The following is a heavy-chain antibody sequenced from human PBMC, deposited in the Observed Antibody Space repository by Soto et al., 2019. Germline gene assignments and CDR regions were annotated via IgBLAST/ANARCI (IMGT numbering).Heavy chain of an antibody. CDR3: ARRYGSAIDY. CDR1: GGSISSYY. CDR2: IYYSGST. D-gene: IGHD1-26*01. J-gene: IGHJ4*02. V-gene: IGHV4-59*08. Sequence: SETLSLTCTVSGGSISSYYWSWIRQPPGKGLEWIGYIYYSGSTNYNPSLKSRVNISVDTSKNQFSLKLSSVTAADTAVYYCARRYGSAIDYWGQGTLVTVS.